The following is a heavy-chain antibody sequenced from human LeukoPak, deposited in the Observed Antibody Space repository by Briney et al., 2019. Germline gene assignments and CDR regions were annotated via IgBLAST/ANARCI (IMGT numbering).Heavy chain of an antibody. Sequence: SETLSLTCTVSGGSISSYYWSWIRQPAGKGLEWIGRIYTSGSTNYNPTLKSRVTMSVDTSKNQFSLKLSSVTAADTAVYYCARDGMATFYFDYWGQGTLVTVSS. J-gene: IGHJ4*02. CDR2: IYTSGST. CDR3: ARDGMATFYFDY. D-gene: IGHD5-24*01. CDR1: GGSISSYY. V-gene: IGHV4-4*07.